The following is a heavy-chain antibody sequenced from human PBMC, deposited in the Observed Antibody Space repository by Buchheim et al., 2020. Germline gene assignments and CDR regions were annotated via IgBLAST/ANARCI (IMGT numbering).Heavy chain of an antibody. CDR1: GFLLSTSGVG. V-gene: IGHV2-5*02. J-gene: IGHJ4*02. CDR2: IYWDDDK. CDR3: AHEIYSSRYIYYFDY. Sequence: QIILKESGPTLVKPTQTLTLTCTFSGFLLSTSGVGVGWIRQPPGKALEWRALIYWDDDKRYSPSMKLRLTITKDQLKTTARLTMTNMDPVDTATYYCAHEIYSSRYIYYFDYWGQGTL. D-gene: IGHD3-9*01.